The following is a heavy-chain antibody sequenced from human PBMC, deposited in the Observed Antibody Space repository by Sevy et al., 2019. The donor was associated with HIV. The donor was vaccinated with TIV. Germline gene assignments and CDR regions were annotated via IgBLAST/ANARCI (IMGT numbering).Heavy chain of an antibody. D-gene: IGHD3-16*01. Sequence: SETLSLTCAVYGGSFSGYYWSWIRQPPGKGLEWIGEINHSGSTNYYPSLKSRVTISVDTSKNQFSLKLSSVTAADTAVYYCARVGVDGGGYYYGMDVWGQGTTVTVSS. CDR3: ARVGVDGGGYYYGMDV. V-gene: IGHV4-34*01. CDR2: INHSGST. CDR1: GGSFSGYY. J-gene: IGHJ6*02.